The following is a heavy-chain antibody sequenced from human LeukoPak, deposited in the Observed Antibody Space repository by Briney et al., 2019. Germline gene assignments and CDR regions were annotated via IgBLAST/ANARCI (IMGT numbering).Heavy chain of an antibody. CDR2: ISGSGDST. CDR3: ATLNPIVGATG. J-gene: IGHJ4*02. CDR1: GFTFSSYA. V-gene: IGHV3-23*01. D-gene: IGHD1-26*01. Sequence: GGSLRLSCAASGFTFSSYAMSWVRQAPGKGLEWVSAISGSGDSTYYAGSVKGRFTISRDNSKNTLYLQMNSLRAEDTAVYYCATLNPIVGATGWGQGTLVTVSS.